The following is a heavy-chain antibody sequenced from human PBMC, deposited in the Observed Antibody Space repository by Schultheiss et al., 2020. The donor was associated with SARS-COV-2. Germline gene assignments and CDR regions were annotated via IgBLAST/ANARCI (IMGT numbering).Heavy chain of an antibody. CDR3: ARDRVAAAGTLDY. Sequence: GGSLRLSCAASGFTFSSYSMNWVRQAPGKGLEWVSSISSSSSYIYYADSVKGRFTISRDNAKNSLYLQMNSLRAEDTAVYYCARDRVAAAGTLDYWGQGTLVTVSS. V-gene: IGHV3-21*01. D-gene: IGHD6-13*01. CDR2: ISSSSSYI. CDR1: GFTFSSYS. J-gene: IGHJ4*02.